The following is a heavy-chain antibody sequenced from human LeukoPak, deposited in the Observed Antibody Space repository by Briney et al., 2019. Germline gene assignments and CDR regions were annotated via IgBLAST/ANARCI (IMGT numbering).Heavy chain of an antibody. CDR3: VRGVILPRSNAFDI. CDR1: GGSISSGGYY. Sequence: SQTLSLTCTVSGGSISSGGYYWSWIRQHPGKGLEWIGYIYYSGSTYYNPSLKSRVTISVDTSKNQFSLKLSSVTAADTAVYYCVRGVILPRSNAFDIWGQGTMVTVSS. CDR2: IYYSGST. V-gene: IGHV4-31*03. J-gene: IGHJ3*02. D-gene: IGHD3-10*01.